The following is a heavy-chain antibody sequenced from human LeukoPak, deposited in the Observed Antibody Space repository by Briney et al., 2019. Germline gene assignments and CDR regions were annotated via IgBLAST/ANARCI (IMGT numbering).Heavy chain of an antibody. CDR2: ISAYNDYT. D-gene: IGHD2-21*02. CDR3: AREPNRVTASPGY. CDR1: GCYFTNYW. J-gene: IGHJ4*02. V-gene: IGHV1-18*01. Sequence: ASVQVSCMASGCYFTNYWIIWVLRPPGHGLEGMGGISAYNDYTNYAQPLQRRVTMTTDTSTSTAYMGRRRLRPDVTAVYYCAREPNRVTASPGYWGKEPLFTVS.